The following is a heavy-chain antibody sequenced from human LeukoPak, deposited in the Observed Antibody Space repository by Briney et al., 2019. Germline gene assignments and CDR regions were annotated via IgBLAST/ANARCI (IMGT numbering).Heavy chain of an antibody. D-gene: IGHD2-15*01. J-gene: IGHJ3*02. CDR2: XYDSGST. CDR1: GASIRSGDYY. CDR3: ARDCSGGSCYGAFDI. V-gene: IGHV4-30-4*01. Sequence: PSETLSLTCTGSGASIRSGDYYWSWIRQPPGKGXXXXXXXYDSGSTYYNXXXKSRITISVDTSENRFSLKLSSVTATDTAVYYCARDCSGGSCYGAFDIWGQGTMVTVSS.